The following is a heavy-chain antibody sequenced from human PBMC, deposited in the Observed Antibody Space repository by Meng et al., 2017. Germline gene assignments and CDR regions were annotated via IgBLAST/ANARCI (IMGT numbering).Heavy chain of an antibody. J-gene: IGHJ4*02. V-gene: IGHV4-61*01. CDR1: GGSVGSGNYY. D-gene: IGHD4-17*01. CDR2: IVYSGST. CDR3: ARDVGGDYETLFDY. Sequence: QVQRQESGPGLVRPSETLSLTCTVSGGSVGSGNYYWSWIRQPSGKGLEWIGYIVYSGSTTYNPSLKTRVTISVDTSKNQFSLKLTSVTAADTAVYFCARDVGGDYETLFDYWGQGTLVTVSS.